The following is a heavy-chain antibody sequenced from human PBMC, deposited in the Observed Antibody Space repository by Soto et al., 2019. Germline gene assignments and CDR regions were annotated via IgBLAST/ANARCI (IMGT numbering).Heavy chain of an antibody. J-gene: IGHJ5*02. Sequence: GGSLRLSCAASGVTFSSYAMHWVRQAPGKGLEWVAVISYDGSNKYYADSVKGRFTISRDNSKNTLYLQMNSLRAEDTAVYYCARDLGDSSHNWFDPWGQGTLVTVSS. CDR3: ARDLGDSSHNWFDP. CDR1: GVTFSSYA. V-gene: IGHV3-30-3*01. CDR2: ISYDGSNK. D-gene: IGHD2-21*02.